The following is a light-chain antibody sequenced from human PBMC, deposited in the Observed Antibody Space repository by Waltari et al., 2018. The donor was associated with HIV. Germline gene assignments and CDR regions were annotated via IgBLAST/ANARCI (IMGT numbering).Light chain of an antibody. J-gene: IGLJ1*01. Sequence: QSALTQPASESGSAGQTVTLSCSGTSNDVGGYNYVSWYQQHPGKAPKLILYEVNNRPSRVSHRFSGSKSGNTAYLTISGLQAEDEADYYCSSFSSGNTLEVFGPGTKVTFL. CDR3: SSFSSGNTLEV. V-gene: IGLV2-14*01. CDR2: EVN. CDR1: SNDVGGYNY.